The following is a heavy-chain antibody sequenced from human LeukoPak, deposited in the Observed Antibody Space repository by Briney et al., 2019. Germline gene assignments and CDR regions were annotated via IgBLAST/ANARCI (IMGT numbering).Heavy chain of an antibody. Sequence: GGSLRLSCAASGFTFSSYGMHWVRQAPGKGLEWVAVISYDGSNKYYADSVKGRFTISRDNSKNTLYLQMSSLRAEDTAVYYCAKDKWYSGSYLPYYFDYWGQGTLVTVSS. D-gene: IGHD1-26*01. J-gene: IGHJ4*02. CDR2: ISYDGSNK. CDR3: AKDKWYSGSYLPYYFDY. CDR1: GFTFSSYG. V-gene: IGHV3-30*18.